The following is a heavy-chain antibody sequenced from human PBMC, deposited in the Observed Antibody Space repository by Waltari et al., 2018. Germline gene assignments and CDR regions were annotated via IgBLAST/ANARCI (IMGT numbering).Heavy chain of an antibody. Sequence: EVQLVESGGGLVQPGGSLRLSCAASGFIFRSYAMNWVRQAPGKGLEWVSTISDTGSSTYYADSVKGRFTISRDNSKNTLFLQMNSLRAEDTAVYYCAKQADYGDYVVGNWFDPWGQGTLVTVAS. CDR3: AKQADYGDYVVGNWFDP. CDR1: GFIFRSYA. V-gene: IGHV3-23*04. D-gene: IGHD4-17*01. J-gene: IGHJ5*02. CDR2: ISDTGSST.